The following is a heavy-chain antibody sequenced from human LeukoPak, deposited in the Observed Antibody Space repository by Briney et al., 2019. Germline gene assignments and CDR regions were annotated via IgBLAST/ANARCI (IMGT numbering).Heavy chain of an antibody. CDR3: AKDTTPPKAGFDP. CDR2: IKEDGSET. Sequence: GGSLRLSCAASGFIFSDCWMTWVRQAPGGGLEWVANIKEDGSETYYVDSVKARFNISRDNAKNSVYLQMNSLRAEDTAVYYCAKDTTPPKAGFDPWGQGTLVTVSS. CDR1: GFIFSDCW. D-gene: IGHD1-14*01. J-gene: IGHJ5*02. V-gene: IGHV3-7*01.